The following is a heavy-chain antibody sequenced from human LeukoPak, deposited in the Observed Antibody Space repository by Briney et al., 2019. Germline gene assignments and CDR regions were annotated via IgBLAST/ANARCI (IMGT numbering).Heavy chain of an antibody. CDR1: GGSISSYY. Sequence: SETLSLTCTVSGGSISSYYWSWIRQPPGKGLEWIGYIYYSGSTNYNPSLKSRVTISVDTSKNQFSLKLSSVTAADTAVYYCAFGDYYYYYGMDVWGQGTTVTVSS. CDR3: AFGDYYYYYGMDV. CDR2: IYYSGST. D-gene: IGHD4-17*01. J-gene: IGHJ6*02. V-gene: IGHV4-59*01.